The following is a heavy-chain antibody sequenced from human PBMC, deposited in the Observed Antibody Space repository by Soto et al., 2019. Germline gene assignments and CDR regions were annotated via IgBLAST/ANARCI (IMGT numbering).Heavy chain of an antibody. CDR2: ISSSGSTI. D-gene: IGHD3-10*01. Sequence: AASGFTFSDYYMSWIRQAPGKGLEWVSYISSSGSTIYYADSVKGRFTISRDNAKNSLYLQMNSLRAEETAVYYCAGAQYGSANSDYYYYMDVWGKGTTVTVSS. CDR1: GFTFSDYY. CDR3: AGAQYGSANSDYYYYMDV. V-gene: IGHV3-11*01. J-gene: IGHJ6*03.